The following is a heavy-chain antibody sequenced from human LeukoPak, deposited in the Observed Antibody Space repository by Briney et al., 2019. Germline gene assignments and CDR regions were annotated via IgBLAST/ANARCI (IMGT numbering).Heavy chain of an antibody. CDR2: IYPGDSDT. D-gene: IGHD6-19*01. V-gene: IGHV5-51*01. CDR3: TRGQWLADS. Sequence: GESLKISCKGSGYIFTNYWIGWVRQMPGKGLEWMGIIYPGDSDTRYSPSFQGQVTISADKSISTAYLQWSALKASDTAMYFRTRGQWLADSWGQGTLVTVSS. J-gene: IGHJ4*02. CDR1: GYIFTNYW.